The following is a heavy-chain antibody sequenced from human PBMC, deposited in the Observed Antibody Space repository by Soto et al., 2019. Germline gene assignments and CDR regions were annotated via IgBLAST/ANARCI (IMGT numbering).Heavy chain of an antibody. J-gene: IGHJ4*02. Sequence: GGSLRLSCAASGFIFSSYAMTWVRQAPGKGLEWVSAISASGGSTYYADSVKGRFTISRDNSKNTLYLQMNSLRAEDTAVYYCANGPTSKYFDSWGQGTLVTVSS. CDR1: GFIFSSYA. CDR3: ANGPTSKYFDS. D-gene: IGHD3-16*01. CDR2: ISASGGST. V-gene: IGHV3-23*01.